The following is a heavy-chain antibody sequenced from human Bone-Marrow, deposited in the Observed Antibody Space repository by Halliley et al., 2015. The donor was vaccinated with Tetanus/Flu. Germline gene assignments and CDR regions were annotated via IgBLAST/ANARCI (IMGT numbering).Heavy chain of an antibody. V-gene: IGHV5-51*03. CDR2: IYPGDSDT. CDR1: GHSFTNYF. Sequence: QLVQSGAEVKKPGETLKISCQGSGHSFTNYFIGWVRQRPGEGLEWMGLIYPGDSDTRYNSSFQGHVTISADKSINTAYLQWSSLKASDTAFYYCAVLLLTGVDFWGQGTLVTVSS. J-gene: IGHJ4*02. CDR3: AVLLLTGVDF. D-gene: IGHD7-27*01.